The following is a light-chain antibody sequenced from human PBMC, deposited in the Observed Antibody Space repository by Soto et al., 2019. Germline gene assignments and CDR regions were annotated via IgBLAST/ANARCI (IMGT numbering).Light chain of an antibody. V-gene: IGLV1-47*02. CDR2: SNN. J-gene: IGLJ3*02. Sequence: QSVLTQPPSASGTPGQRVTISCSGSSSNIGSNYVYWYQQLPGTAPKLLIYSNNQRPSGVPDRFSGSKSGTSASLAMSGLRSEDEADYYCAAWDDSLSGPWVFGGGTKLTV. CDR3: AAWDDSLSGPWV. CDR1: SSNIGSNY.